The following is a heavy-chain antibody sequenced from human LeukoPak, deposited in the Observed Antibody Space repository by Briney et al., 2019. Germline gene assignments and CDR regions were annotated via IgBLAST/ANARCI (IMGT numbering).Heavy chain of an antibody. V-gene: IGHV1-69*01. CDR2: IIPIFGTA. Sequence: SVKVSCKASGGTFSSYAISWVRQAPGQGLEWMGGIIPIFGTANYAQKFQGRVTITADESTSTAYMELSSLSSEDTAVYYCATSTVAMYYFDSWGQGTLVTVSS. CDR3: ATSTVAMYYFDS. CDR1: GGTFSSYA. D-gene: IGHD2-2*01. J-gene: IGHJ4*02.